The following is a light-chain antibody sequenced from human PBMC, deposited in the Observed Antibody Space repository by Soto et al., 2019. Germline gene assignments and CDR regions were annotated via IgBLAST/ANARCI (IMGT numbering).Light chain of an antibody. CDR1: SSDVGGYNY. V-gene: IGLV2-14*03. CDR3: SSYTSSSTLVYV. CDR2: DVS. J-gene: IGLJ1*01. Sequence: QSALTQPASVSGSPGQSITISCTGTSSDVGGYNYVSWYQQHPGKAPKLMIYDVSSRPSGVPNRFSGSKSGNTASLTISGLQTEDEAEYYCSSYTSSSTLVYVFGTGTKVTVL.